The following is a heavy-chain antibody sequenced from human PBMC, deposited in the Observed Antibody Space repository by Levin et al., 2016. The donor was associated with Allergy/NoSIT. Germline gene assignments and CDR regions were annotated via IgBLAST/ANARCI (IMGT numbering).Heavy chain of an antibody. D-gene: IGHD6-19*01. Sequence: SETLSLTCAVYGGPFSGYYWSWIRQPPGKGLEWIGEINHSGSTNYNPSLKSRVTISVDTSKNQFSLKLSSVTAADTAVYYCARGRSYEWLVLTPAFGEGYYYYGMDVWGQGTTVTVSS. CDR2: INHSGST. CDR3: ARGRSYEWLVLTPAFGEGYYYYGMDV. CDR1: GGPFSGYY. V-gene: IGHV4-34*01. J-gene: IGHJ6*02.